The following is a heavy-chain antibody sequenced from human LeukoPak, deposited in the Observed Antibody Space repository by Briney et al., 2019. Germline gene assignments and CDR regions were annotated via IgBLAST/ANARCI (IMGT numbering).Heavy chain of an antibody. CDR1: GYTFTDYY. J-gene: IGHJ4*02. CDR2: INPNSGDT. V-gene: IGHV1-2*04. CDR3: ASDGPRSPLYYFDY. D-gene: IGHD1-26*01. Sequence: VASVKVSCKASGYTFTDYYIHWMRQAPGQGLEWMGWINPNSGDTNYAQKFQGWVTMTRATSISTAYMELSRLTSDDTAVYYCASDGPRSPLYYFDYWGQGTLVTVSS.